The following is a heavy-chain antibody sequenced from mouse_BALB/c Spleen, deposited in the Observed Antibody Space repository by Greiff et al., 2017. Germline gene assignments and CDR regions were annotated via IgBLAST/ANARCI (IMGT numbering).Heavy chain of an antibody. CDR2: INPYNDGT. V-gene: IGHV1-14*01. J-gene: IGHJ2*01. CDR1: GYTFTSYV. D-gene: IGHD1-1*01. Sequence: EVQLQQSGPELVKPGASVKMSCKASGYTFTSYVMHWVKQKPGQGLEWIGYINPYNDGTKYNEKFKGKATLTSDKSSSTAYMELSSLTSEDSAVYYCAREGTTVVAYYFDYWGQGTTLTVSS. CDR3: AREGTTVVAYYFDY.